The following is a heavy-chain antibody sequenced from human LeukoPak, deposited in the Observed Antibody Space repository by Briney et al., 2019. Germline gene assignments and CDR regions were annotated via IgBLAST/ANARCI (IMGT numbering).Heavy chain of an antibody. D-gene: IGHD1-26*01. CDR3: ARDPSGSYYLSGAFDI. CDR1: GGSISSYY. V-gene: IGHV4-59*01. J-gene: IGHJ3*02. CDR2: IYYSGST. Sequence: SETLSLTCTVSGGSISSYYWRWIRQPPGKGLEWIGYIYYSGSTNYNPSLKSRVTISVDTSKNQFSLKLSSVTAADTAVYYCARDPSGSYYLSGAFDIWGQGTMVTVSS.